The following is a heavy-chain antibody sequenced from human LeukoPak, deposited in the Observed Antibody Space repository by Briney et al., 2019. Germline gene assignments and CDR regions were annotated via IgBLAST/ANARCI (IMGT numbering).Heavy chain of an antibody. CDR1: GFIVDVYC. J-gene: IGHJ4*02. D-gene: IGHD5-12*01. CDR3: TRGASGYGNFDY. Sequence: GGSLRLSCAACGFIVDVYCIHWVRQGRGMGLVWVSRIHSGGSSISYADSVRGRFSISRNNAKNTLYLKMNSLRAEDTAVYYCTRGASGYGNFDYWGQGTLVTVSS. CDR2: IHSGGSSI. V-gene: IGHV3-74*01.